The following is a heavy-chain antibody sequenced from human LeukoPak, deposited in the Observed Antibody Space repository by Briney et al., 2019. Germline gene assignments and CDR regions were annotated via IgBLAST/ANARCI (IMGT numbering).Heavy chain of an antibody. D-gene: IGHD3-22*01. J-gene: IGHJ4*02. Sequence: PGGSLRLSCAASGFTFSSYEMNWVRQAPGKGLEWVSYISSSGSTIYYADSVKGRFAISRDNAKNSLYLQMNSLRAEDTAVYYCARDYDSSGYYDPHWGQGTLVTVSS. CDR1: GFTFSSYE. V-gene: IGHV3-48*03. CDR2: ISSSGSTI. CDR3: ARDYDSSGYYDPH.